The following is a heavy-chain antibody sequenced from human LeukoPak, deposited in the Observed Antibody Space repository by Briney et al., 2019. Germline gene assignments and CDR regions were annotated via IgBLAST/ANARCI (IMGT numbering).Heavy chain of an antibody. CDR3: AKGARITSVYYYYGMDV. V-gene: IGHV3-48*01. J-gene: IGHJ6*02. D-gene: IGHD3-10*01. CDR2: ISTGSSTT. CDR1: EFAFSTYN. Sequence: GGSLRLSCAASEFAFSTYNMNWVRQAPGKGLEWVSYISTGSSTTYYADSVKGRFTISRDNSKNTLYLQMNSLRAEDTAVYYCAKGARITSVYYYYGMDVWGQGTTVTVSS.